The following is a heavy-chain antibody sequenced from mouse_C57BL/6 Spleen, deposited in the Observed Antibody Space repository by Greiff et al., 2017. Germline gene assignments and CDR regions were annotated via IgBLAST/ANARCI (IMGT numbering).Heavy chain of an antibody. Sequence: QVQLQQPGAELVMPGASVKLSCKASGYTFTSYWMHWVKQRPGQGLEWIGEIDPSDSYTNYNQKFKGKSTLTVDKSSSTAYMQLSSLTSEDSAVYYCARGDSSGSWFAYWGQGTLDNVSA. V-gene: IGHV1-69*01. J-gene: IGHJ3*01. CDR1: GYTFTSYW. CDR3: ARGDSSGSWFAY. CDR2: IDPSDSYT. D-gene: IGHD3-2*02.